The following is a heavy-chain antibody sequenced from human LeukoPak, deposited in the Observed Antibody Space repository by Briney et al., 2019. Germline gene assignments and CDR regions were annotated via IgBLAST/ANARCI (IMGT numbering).Heavy chain of an antibody. V-gene: IGHV1-2*02. CDR3: ARSRYSSSWLDY. CDR2: INPNSDGT. J-gene: IGHJ4*02. Sequence: ASVKVSCKASGYTFTGYYMHWVRQAPGQGLEWMGWINPNSDGTNYAQKFQGRVTMTRDTSISTAYMELSRLRSDDTAVYYCARSRYSSSWLDYWGQGTLVTVSS. CDR1: GYTFTGYY. D-gene: IGHD6-13*01.